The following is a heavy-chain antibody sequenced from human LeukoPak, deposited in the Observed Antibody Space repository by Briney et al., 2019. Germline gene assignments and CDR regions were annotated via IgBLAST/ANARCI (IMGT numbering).Heavy chain of an antibody. V-gene: IGHV5-51*01. CDR1: GYSFTSYW. D-gene: IGHD4-23*01. J-gene: IGHJ6*02. CDR2: ILPGEPGT. Sequence: GESLKISCMGSGYSFTSYWIGWVRQMLGKGLEWMGIILPGEPGTTYSPSFQGQVTISADKSISTAYLQWSSLKASDTAMYYCAGPSRTTVVTRDGHYYGMDVWGQGTTVTVSS. CDR3: AGPSRTTVVTRDGHYYGMDV.